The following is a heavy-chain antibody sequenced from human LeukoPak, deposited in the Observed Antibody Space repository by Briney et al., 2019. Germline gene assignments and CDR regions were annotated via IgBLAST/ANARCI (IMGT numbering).Heavy chain of an antibody. CDR1: GFTFSSYD. J-gene: IGHJ6*03. D-gene: IGHD3-10*01. V-gene: IGHV3-33*06. Sequence: GGSLRLSCAASGFTFSSYDMYWVRQAPGKGLEWVAVIWYDGSNKYYADSVKGRFTISRDNSKNTLYLQMNSLRAEDTAVYYCAKDFGSYYYYYMDVWGKGTTVTVSS. CDR3: AKDFGSYYYYYMDV. CDR2: IWYDGSNK.